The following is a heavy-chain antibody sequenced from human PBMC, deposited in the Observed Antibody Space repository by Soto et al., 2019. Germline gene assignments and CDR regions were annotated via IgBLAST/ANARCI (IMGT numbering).Heavy chain of an antibody. Sequence: SVKVSCKASGGTFSSYYMHWVRQAPGQGLEWMGWINPNSGGTNYAQKFQGWVTMTRDTSISTAYMELSRLRSDDTAVYYCARGGAAAGTPYYYGMDVWGQGTTVTVSS. CDR1: GGTFSSYY. V-gene: IGHV1-2*04. CDR3: ARGGAAAGTPYYYGMDV. D-gene: IGHD6-13*01. J-gene: IGHJ6*02. CDR2: INPNSGGT.